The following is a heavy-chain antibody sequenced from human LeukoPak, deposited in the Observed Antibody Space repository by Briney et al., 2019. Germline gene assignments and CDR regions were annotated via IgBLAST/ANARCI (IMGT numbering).Heavy chain of an antibody. CDR3: ASKTVTTFDY. CDR2: IYYSGST. V-gene: IGHV4-39*07. CDR1: GGSISSSRYY. Sequence: SETLSLTCTVSGGSISSSRYYWGWIRQPPGKGLEWIGSIYYSGSTYYNPSLKSRVTISVDTSKNQFSLKLSSVTAADTAVYYCASKTVTTFDYWGQGTLVTVSS. D-gene: IGHD4-17*01. J-gene: IGHJ4*02.